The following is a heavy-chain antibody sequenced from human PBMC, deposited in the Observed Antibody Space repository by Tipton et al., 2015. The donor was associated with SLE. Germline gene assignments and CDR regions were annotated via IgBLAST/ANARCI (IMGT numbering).Heavy chain of an antibody. CDR1: GFTFSSHI. D-gene: IGHD2-2*01. J-gene: IGHJ5*02. Sequence: SLRLSCAASGFTFSSHIMNWVRQAPGKGLEWVSSTTSSGNYIYYADSVKGRFTISRDNSKSSLYLQMNSLTTEDTALYYCAKGVVPAAITNWFDPWGQGTLVTVSS. CDR3: AKGVVPAAITNWFDP. CDR2: TTSSGNYI. V-gene: IGHV3-21*04.